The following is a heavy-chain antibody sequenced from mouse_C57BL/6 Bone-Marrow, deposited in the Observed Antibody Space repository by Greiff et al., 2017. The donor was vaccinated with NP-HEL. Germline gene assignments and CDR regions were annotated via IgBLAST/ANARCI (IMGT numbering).Heavy chain of an antibody. CDR3: ARDQSSWGYFDV. CDR2: INYDGSST. D-gene: IGHD1-1*01. Sequence: EVKLVESEGGLVQPGSSMKLSCTASGFTFSDYYMAWVRQVPEKGLEWVANINYDGSSTYYLDYLKSRFIISRDNAKNILYLQMSSLKSEATATYYCARDQSSWGYFDVWGTGTTVTVSA. J-gene: IGHJ1*03. CDR1: GFTFSDYY. V-gene: IGHV5-16*01.